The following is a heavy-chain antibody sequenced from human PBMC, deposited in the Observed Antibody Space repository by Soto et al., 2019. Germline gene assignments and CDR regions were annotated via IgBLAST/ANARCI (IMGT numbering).Heavy chain of an antibody. CDR3: ARERAEYSSGWPFDY. J-gene: IGHJ4*02. Sequence: QVQLVQSGAEVKKPGSSVNVSCKASGGTFSSYTISWVRHAPGQGLEWMGRIIPILGIANYAQKFQGRVTITADKSTSTAYMELSSLRSEDTAVYYCARERAEYSSGWPFDYWGQGTLVTVSS. CDR2: IIPILGIA. CDR1: GGTFSSYT. D-gene: IGHD6-19*01. V-gene: IGHV1-69*08.